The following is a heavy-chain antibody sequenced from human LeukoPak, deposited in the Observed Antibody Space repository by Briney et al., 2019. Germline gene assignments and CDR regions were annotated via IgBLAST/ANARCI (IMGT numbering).Heavy chain of an antibody. CDR2: IYHSGST. CDR1: GGSISSYY. V-gene: IGHV4-59*01. CDR3: AREPRGSGSYYNGGFDY. J-gene: IGHJ4*02. Sequence: PSETLSLTCTASGGSISSYYWSWIRQPPGKGLEWMGYIYHSGSTNYNPSLKSRVTISVDTSKNQFSLKLSSVTAADTAVYYCAREPRGSGSYYNGGFDYWGQGTLVTVSS. D-gene: IGHD3-10*01.